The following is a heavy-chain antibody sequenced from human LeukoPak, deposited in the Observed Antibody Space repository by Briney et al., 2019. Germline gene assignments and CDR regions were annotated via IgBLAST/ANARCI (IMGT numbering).Heavy chain of an antibody. Sequence: GGSLRLSCAASAFTFSDYGMHWVRQAPGKGLEWVAFIRYDGSNKYYADSVKGRFTISRDNSKNTLYLQMNSLRGEDTAVYYCARDQSAGYSSSGSSSWGRLADRGQGTLATVSS. CDR2: IRYDGSNK. V-gene: IGHV3-30*02. CDR1: AFTFSDYG. J-gene: IGHJ4*02. CDR3: ARDQSAGYSSSGSSSWGRLAD. D-gene: IGHD6-13*01.